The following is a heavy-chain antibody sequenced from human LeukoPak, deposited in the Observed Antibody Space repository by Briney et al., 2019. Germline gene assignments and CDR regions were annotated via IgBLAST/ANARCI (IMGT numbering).Heavy chain of an antibody. Sequence: PGGSLRLSCAASRFTFSRYWMSWVRQAPGKGREWVANIKHDGSEKYYVDYVKGRFIISTDNAKNSLYLHMNSLRDEDTAMHYCARGPTVTMTSGDFDSWGLGTLVTVSS. CDR2: IKHDGSEK. D-gene: IGHD3-22*01. V-gene: IGHV3-7*01. CDR3: ARGPTVTMTSGDFDS. CDR1: RFTFSRYW. J-gene: IGHJ4*02.